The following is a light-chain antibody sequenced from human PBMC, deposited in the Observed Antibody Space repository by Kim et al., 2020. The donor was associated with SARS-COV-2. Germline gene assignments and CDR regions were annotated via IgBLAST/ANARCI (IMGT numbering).Light chain of an antibody. CDR2: EDN. CDR3: QSYESNNGDVV. V-gene: IGLV6-57*03. CDR1: SGGIASND. Sequence: VTLSGTRRSGGIASNDGQWYQQRPGSAPATVIYEDNQRPSGVPDRFSGSIDSSSNSASLTISGLKTEDEADYYCQSYESNNGDVVFGGGTQLTVL. J-gene: IGLJ2*01.